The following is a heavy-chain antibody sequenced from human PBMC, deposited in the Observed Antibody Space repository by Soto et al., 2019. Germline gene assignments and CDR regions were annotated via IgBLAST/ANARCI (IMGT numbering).Heavy chain of an antibody. D-gene: IGHD6-19*01. CDR1: GGSFSGYY. V-gene: IGHV4-34*01. J-gene: IGHJ3*02. Sequence: SETLSLTCAVYGGSFSGYYWSWIRQPPGKGLEWIGEINHSGSTNYNPSLKSRVTISVDTSKNQFSLKLSSVTAADTAVYYCARDTVAGTRGAFDIWGQGTMVTVS. CDR2: INHSGST. CDR3: ARDTVAGTRGAFDI.